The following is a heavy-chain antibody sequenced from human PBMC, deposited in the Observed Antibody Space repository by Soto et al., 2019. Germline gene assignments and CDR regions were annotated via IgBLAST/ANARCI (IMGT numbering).Heavy chain of an antibody. CDR3: TTDSYSTIIIVRFDN. Sequence: GGSLRLSCAASGNIFTDYGMHWVRQPPGKGLEWVAIIRHDGSNIFYADSVRGRFTISRDNSKNTLYLQMNSLKIEDTAVYYCTTDSYSTIIIVRFDNWGHGTLVTVSS. D-gene: IGHD3-22*01. J-gene: IGHJ4*01. V-gene: IGHV3-30*02. CDR1: GNIFTDYG. CDR2: IRHDGSNI.